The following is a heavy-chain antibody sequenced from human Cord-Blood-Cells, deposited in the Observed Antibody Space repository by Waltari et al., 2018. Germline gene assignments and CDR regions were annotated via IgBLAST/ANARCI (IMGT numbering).Heavy chain of an antibody. CDR1: GGSISSYY. CDR3: ARAGLGYSSSSFDY. CDR2: IYYSGSP. D-gene: IGHD6-6*01. V-gene: IGHV4-59*01. J-gene: IGHJ4*02. Sequence: QVQLQESGPGLVKPSETLSLTCTVSGGSISSYYWSWIRQPPGKGLEWIGYIYYSGSPNYHPSLKSRVTISVDTSKNQFSLKLSSVTAADTAVYYCARAGLGYSSSSFDYWGQGTLVTVSS.